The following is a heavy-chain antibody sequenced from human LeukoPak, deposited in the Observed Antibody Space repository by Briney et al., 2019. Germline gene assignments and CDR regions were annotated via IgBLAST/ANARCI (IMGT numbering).Heavy chain of an antibody. V-gene: IGHV3-48*03. CDR1: GFTLSSSE. D-gene: IGHD3/OR15-3a*01. Sequence: SGGSLRLSCAASGFTLSSSEMNWVRQAPGKGLEWVSYISRSGSTIFYADSVKGRFTISRDNAKNSVPLQMNSLRAEDTAVYFCARPTWTNYMDVWGKGTAVTISS. J-gene: IGHJ6*03. CDR3: ARPTWTNYMDV. CDR2: ISRSGSTI.